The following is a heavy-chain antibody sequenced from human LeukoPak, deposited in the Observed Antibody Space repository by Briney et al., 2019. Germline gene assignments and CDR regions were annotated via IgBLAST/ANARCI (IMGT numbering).Heavy chain of an antibody. D-gene: IGHD3-10*01. CDR3: ARGMRSGSSYWFDP. J-gene: IGHJ5*02. CDR1: GDSIRSYY. V-gene: IGHV4-4*07. CDR2: VYTSGSP. Sequence: SETLSLTWTVSGDSIRSYYWSWIRLPAGKGLEWIGRVYTSGSPNYNPSLKSRVTLSVDTSKNQFSLRLSSVTAADTAVYYCARGMRSGSSYWFDPWGQGTLVTVSS.